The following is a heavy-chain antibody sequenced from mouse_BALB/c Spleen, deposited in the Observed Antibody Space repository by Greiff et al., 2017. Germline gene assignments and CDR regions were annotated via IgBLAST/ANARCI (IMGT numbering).Heavy chain of an antibody. CDR1: GFTFSSFG. CDR3: ARFYDAMDY. CDR2: ISSGSSTI. J-gene: IGHJ4*01. V-gene: IGHV5-17*02. Sequence: EVQLQESGGGLVQPGGSRKLSCAASGFTFSSFGMHWVRQAPEKGLEWVAYISSGSSTIYYADTVKGRFTISRDNPKNTLFLQMTSLRSEDTAMYYCARFYDAMDYWGQGTSVTVSS.